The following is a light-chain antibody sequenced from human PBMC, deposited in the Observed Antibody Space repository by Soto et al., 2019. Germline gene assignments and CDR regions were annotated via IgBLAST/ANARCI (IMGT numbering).Light chain of an antibody. CDR2: EVF. V-gene: IGLV2-8*01. J-gene: IGLJ1*01. CDR3: SSYAGSTYV. Sequence: QSALTQPPSASGSPGQSVTISCTGTSSDVGGYNYVSWYQQHTGKTPKVLIYEVFRRPSGVPDRFSGTKSVNTASLTVSGIQAEDEADYYCSSYAGSTYVFLTGTKLTVL. CDR1: SSDVGGYNY.